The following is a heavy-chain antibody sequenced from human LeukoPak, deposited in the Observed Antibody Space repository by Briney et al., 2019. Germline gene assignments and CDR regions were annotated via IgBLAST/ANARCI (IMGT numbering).Heavy chain of an antibody. Sequence: ASVKVSCKASGGTFSSYAISWVRQAPGQGLEWMGGIIPIFGTANYAQKFQGRVTITTDESTSTAYMELSSLRSEDTAVYYCARSVPGGHSSSWHNWFDPWGQGTLVTVSS. D-gene: IGHD6-13*01. CDR3: ARSVPGGHSSSWHNWFDP. CDR2: IIPIFGTA. CDR1: GGTFSSYA. V-gene: IGHV1-69*05. J-gene: IGHJ5*02.